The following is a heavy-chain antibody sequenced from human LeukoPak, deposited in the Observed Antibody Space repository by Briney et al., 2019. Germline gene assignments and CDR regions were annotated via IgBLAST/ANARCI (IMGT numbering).Heavy chain of an antibody. CDR3: ARTAYSGSYLDAFDI. Sequence: GGSLRLSYAASGFTFSSHGMNSVRQAPGKGLEWLSYISSSGYRTIYVDSVKGRFTISRDNAKNSVYLQVNSLRDEDTAIYYCARTAYSGSYLDAFDIWGQGTMVAVSS. V-gene: IGHV3-48*03. J-gene: IGHJ3*02. D-gene: IGHD1-26*01. CDR1: GFTFSSHG. CDR2: ISSSGYRT.